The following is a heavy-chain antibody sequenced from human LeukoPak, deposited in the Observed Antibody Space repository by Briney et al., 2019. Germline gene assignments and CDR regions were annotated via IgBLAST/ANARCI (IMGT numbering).Heavy chain of an antibody. CDR1: GGSISSSSYY. D-gene: IGHD3-9*01. Sequence: SETLSLTCTVSGGSISSSSYYWGWIRQPPGKGLEWIGSIYYSGSTYYNPSLKSRVTISVDTSKNQFSLKLSSVTAADTAVYYCARVSILTGSPFDYWGQETLVTVSS. CDR2: IYYSGST. V-gene: IGHV4-39*07. CDR3: ARVSILTGSPFDY. J-gene: IGHJ4*02.